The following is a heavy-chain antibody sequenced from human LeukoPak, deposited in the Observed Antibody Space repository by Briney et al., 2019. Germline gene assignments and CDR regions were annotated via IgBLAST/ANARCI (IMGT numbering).Heavy chain of an antibody. CDR1: GYTFTSYY. D-gene: IGHD3-22*01. Sequence: ASVKVSCKASGYTFTSYYMHWVRQAPGQGLEWMGIINPSGGSTSYAQKFQGRVTMTRDTSTSTVYMELSSLRSEDTAVYYRARDVSDSSGYYYYYFDYWGQGTLVTVSS. CDR3: ARDVSDSSGYYYYYFDY. V-gene: IGHV1-46*01. CDR2: INPSGGST. J-gene: IGHJ4*02.